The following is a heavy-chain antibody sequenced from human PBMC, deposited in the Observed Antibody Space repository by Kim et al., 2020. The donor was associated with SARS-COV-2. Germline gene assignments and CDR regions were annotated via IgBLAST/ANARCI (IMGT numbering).Heavy chain of an antibody. D-gene: IGHD4-17*01. V-gene: IGHV3-53*01. Sequence: GGSLRLSCAASGFTVSSNYMSWVRQAPGKGLEWVSVIYSGGSTYYADSVKGRFTISRDNSKNTLYLQMNSLRAEDTAVYYCASGATVTTFFDYWGQGTLVTVSS. CDR1: GFTVSSNY. J-gene: IGHJ4*02. CDR3: ASGATVTTFFDY. CDR2: IYSGGST.